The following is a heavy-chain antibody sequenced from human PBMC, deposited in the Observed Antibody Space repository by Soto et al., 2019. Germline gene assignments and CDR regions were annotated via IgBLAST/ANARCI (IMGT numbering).Heavy chain of an antibody. CDR1: GDTFSSYT. Sequence: HVQLVQSGAEVKKPGSSVKVSCNTSGDTFSSYTLNWVRQAPGQGLEWMGQIIPLFGTANYAQKFQGRVTITADASTSTAYMELSSLRSEDTAVYYCARGATRYSSSWTYFDYWGQGTLVTVSS. D-gene: IGHD6-13*01. CDR3: ARGATRYSSSWTYFDY. J-gene: IGHJ4*02. CDR2: IIPLFGTA. V-gene: IGHV1-69*12.